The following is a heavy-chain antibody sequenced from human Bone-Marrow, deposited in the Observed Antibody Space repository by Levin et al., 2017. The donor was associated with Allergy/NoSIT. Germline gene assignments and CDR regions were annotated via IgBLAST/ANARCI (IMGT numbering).Heavy chain of an antibody. CDR3: ARDVTMGGEA. CDR1: GFSFSSSW. Sequence: GGSLRLSCAVSGFSFSSSWMSWVRQAPGKGLEWVANIKVDGSAKYYVDSVKGRFTVSRDNAENSLYLQMDDLRAEDTALYYCARDVTMGGEAWGQGTLVTVSS. V-gene: IGHV3-7*03. CDR2: IKVDGSAK. J-gene: IGHJ5*02. D-gene: IGHD3-10*01.